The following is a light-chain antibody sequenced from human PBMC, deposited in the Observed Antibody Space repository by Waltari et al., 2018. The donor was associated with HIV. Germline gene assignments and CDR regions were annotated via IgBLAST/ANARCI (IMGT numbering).Light chain of an antibody. CDR1: QSVLFTSNNKNY. CDR3: QQYYRKPPT. V-gene: IGKV4-1*01. CDR2: WAS. J-gene: IGKJ1*01. Sequence: DIVMTQSPDSLAVSLGERATINCKSSQSVLFTSNNKNYLAWYQQKPGQPPKLLIYWASTRESGVPDRFSGSGSGTDFTLTIISLQAEDVAVYYCQQYYRKPPTFGQGTKVEIK.